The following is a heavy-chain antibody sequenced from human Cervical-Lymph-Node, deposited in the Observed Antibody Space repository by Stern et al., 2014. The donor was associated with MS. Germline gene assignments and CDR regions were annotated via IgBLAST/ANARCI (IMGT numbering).Heavy chain of an antibody. Sequence: VQLVESGGGVIQPGGSLRLSCTASGFTVSRDYMTWVRQAPGKGLEWVSLITNVGSTFYTDSVKGRFTISRDDSKNTVYLHMTSLRAEDTAMCYCARDTSSPERSDWWGQGTLVTVSS. CDR1: GFTVSRDY. CDR3: ARDTSSPERSDW. CDR2: ITNVGST. V-gene: IGHV3-53*01. D-gene: IGHD1-1*01. J-gene: IGHJ4*02.